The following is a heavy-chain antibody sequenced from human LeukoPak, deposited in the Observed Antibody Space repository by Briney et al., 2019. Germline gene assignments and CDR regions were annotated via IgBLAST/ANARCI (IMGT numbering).Heavy chain of an antibody. CDR1: GFTFDDYG. J-gene: IGHJ4*02. Sequence: GGSLRLSCAASGFTFDDYGMSWVRQAPGKGLEWVSGINWNGGSTGYADSVKGRCAISRDNAKNSLYLQMNSLRAEDTALYYCARIGAVGYYFDYWGQGTLVTVSS. V-gene: IGHV3-20*04. CDR3: ARIGAVGYYFDY. CDR2: INWNGGST. D-gene: IGHD6-19*01.